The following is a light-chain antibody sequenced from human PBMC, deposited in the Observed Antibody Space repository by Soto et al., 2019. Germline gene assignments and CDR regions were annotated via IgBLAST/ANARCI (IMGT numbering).Light chain of an antibody. CDR1: SSTVGGFNV. CDR3: CSYVGATTYV. J-gene: IGLJ1*01. Sequence: QSALTQPASVSGSPVQSITISSTGTSSTVGGFNVVSWYKQHPGKAPKVIIYEGIKRPSGVSNRFSGSNSRSTASLTISGLQAEDEADYYCCSYVGATTYVFGTGTKVTVL. CDR2: EGI. V-gene: IGLV2-23*01.